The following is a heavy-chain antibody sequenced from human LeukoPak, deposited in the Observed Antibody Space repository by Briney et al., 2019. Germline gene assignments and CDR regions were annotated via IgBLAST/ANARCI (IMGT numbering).Heavy chain of an antibody. D-gene: IGHD6-6*01. V-gene: IGHV4-4*07. J-gene: IGHJ4*02. CDR1: GASITSFH. CDR3: ARKDGDY. Sequence: SETLSLTCTVSGASITSFHWTWIREPAGKGLEWIGLIYSSGSTIYNPSLQSRVAMSVDMTKNQLSLKLSSVTAADTAMYYCARKDGDYWGQGTLVTVSS. CDR2: IYSSGST.